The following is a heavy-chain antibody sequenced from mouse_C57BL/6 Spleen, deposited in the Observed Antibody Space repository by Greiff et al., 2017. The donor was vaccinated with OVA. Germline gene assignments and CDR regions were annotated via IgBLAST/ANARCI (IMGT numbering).Heavy chain of an antibody. J-gene: IGHJ4*01. D-gene: IGHD2-4*01. CDR3: ARRGDDYDGYYYAMDY. CDR2: IYPGSGST. V-gene: IGHV1-55*01. Sequence: VQLQQPGAELVKPGASVKMSCKASGYTFTSYWITWVKQRPGQGLEWIGDIYPGSGSTNYNEKFKSKATLTVDTSSSTAYMQLSSLTSEDSAVYYCARRGDDYDGYYYAMDYWGQGTSVTVSS. CDR1: GYTFTSYW.